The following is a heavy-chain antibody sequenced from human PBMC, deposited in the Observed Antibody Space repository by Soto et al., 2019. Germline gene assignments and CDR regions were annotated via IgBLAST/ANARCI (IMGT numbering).Heavy chain of an antibody. D-gene: IGHD5-12*01. CDR3: AQSNIDIDV. J-gene: IGHJ6*02. CDR1: GLTFSNSP. Sequence: PGGSLRLSCAASGLTFSNSPMTWVRQAPGKGLEWVSGISGSGHNTYYADSVKGRFTVSRDNSKNTLYLQMNSLKVEDTAVYYSAQSNIDIDVCGQGTTVTV. CDR2: ISGSGHNT. V-gene: IGHV3-23*01.